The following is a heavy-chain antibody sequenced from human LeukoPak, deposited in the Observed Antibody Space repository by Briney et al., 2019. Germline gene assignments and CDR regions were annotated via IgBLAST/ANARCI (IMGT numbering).Heavy chain of an antibody. V-gene: IGHV4-59*11. Sequence: ETLSLTCTVSGGSISSHYWSWIRQPPGKGLEWIGYIYYSGSTNYNPSLKSRVTISVDTSKNQFSLKLSSVTAADTAVYYCARAAFVGLGYFDYWGQGTLVTVSS. CDR2: IYYSGST. D-gene: IGHD2-15*01. CDR1: GGSISSHY. J-gene: IGHJ4*02. CDR3: ARAAFVGLGYFDY.